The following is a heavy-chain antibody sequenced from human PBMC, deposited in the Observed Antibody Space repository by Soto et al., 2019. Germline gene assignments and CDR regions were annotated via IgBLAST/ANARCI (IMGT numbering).Heavy chain of an antibody. Sequence: QITLKESGPTLVNPTQTLTLTCTFSGFSLSTSGVGVGWIRQPPGKALEWLALIYWNDDKRYSPSLKSRLTITKDTSKNQLVLTMTNMDPVDTATYYCAQLQLWFGSFDYWGQGTLVTVSS. J-gene: IGHJ4*02. CDR2: IYWNDDK. D-gene: IGHD5-18*01. V-gene: IGHV2-5*01. CDR3: AQLQLWFGSFDY. CDR1: GFSLSTSGVG.